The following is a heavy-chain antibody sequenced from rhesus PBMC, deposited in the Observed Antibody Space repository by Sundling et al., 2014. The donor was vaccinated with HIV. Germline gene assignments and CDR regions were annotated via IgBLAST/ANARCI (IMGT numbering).Heavy chain of an antibody. V-gene: IGHV3-201*01. Sequence: EVQLVESGGGVVQPGGSLRLSCAASGFTFDDYAIHWVRQAPGKGLEWVSGINWSGDYTGYADSVKGRFTISRDNAKNSLYLQMNRLRAEDTGLYYCASNPGEYSNYFGLDSWGQGVVVTVSS. J-gene: IGHJ6*01. D-gene: IGHD4-23*01. CDR3: ASNPGEYSNYFGLDS. CDR1: GFTFDDYA. CDR2: INWSGDYT.